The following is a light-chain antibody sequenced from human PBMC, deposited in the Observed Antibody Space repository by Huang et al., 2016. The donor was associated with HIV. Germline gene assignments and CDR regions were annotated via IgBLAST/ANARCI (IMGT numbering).Light chain of an antibody. CDR3: QQRSNWPLFT. CDR2: DTS. Sequence: EIVLTQSPATLSLAPGERATLTCKASQSVSSSLAWCQQKPGQAPRLLIYDTSNRATDIQDRCGGSESGTDFTLTISSREPEDFAGYYCQQRSNWPLFTFGPGTKVDIK. J-gene: IGKJ3*01. V-gene: IGKV3-11*01. CDR1: QSVSSS.